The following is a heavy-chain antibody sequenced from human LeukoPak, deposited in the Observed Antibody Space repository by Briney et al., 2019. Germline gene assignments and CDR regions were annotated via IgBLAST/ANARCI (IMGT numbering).Heavy chain of an antibody. Sequence: SETLSLTCTVSGGSISRYYWSWIRQPAGKGLEWIGRIYTSGSTNYNPSLKSRVTMSVDTSKNQFSLKLSSVTAADTAVYYCARDAADYDFWSGPLGGYYYMDVWGKGTTVTVSS. CDR2: IYTSGST. V-gene: IGHV4-4*07. CDR1: GGSISRYY. CDR3: ARDAADYDFWSGPLGGYYYMDV. D-gene: IGHD3-3*01. J-gene: IGHJ6*03.